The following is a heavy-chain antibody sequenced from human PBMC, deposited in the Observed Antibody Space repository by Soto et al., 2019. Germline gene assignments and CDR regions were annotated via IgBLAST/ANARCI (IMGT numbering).Heavy chain of an antibody. CDR1: GFTFSNAW. D-gene: IGHD5-12*01. CDR3: TTDGRWLQFDPIYDFDY. Sequence: PGGSLRLSCAASGFTFSNAWMSWVRQAPGKGLEWVGRIKSKTDGGTTDYAAPVKGRFTISRDDSKNTLYLQMNSLKTEDTAVYYCTTDGRWLQFDPIYDFDYWGQGTLVTVSS. CDR2: IKSKTDGGTT. J-gene: IGHJ4*02. V-gene: IGHV3-15*01.